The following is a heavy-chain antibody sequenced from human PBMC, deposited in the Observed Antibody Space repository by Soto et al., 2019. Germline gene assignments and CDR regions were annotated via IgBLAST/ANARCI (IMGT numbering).Heavy chain of an antibody. Sequence: GGSLRLSCAASGFTFSSYGMHWVRQAPGKGLEWVAVISYDGSNKYYADSVKGRFTISRDNSKNTLYLQMNSLRAEDTAVYYCATLVAGHIVVVSEYYFDYWGQGTLVTVSS. D-gene: IGHD2-21*02. V-gene: IGHV3-30*03. CDR2: ISYDGSNK. CDR3: ATLVAGHIVVVSEYYFDY. J-gene: IGHJ4*02. CDR1: GFTFSSYG.